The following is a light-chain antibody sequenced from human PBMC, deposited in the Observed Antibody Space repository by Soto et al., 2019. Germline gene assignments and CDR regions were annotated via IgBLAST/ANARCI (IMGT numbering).Light chain of an antibody. J-gene: IGKJ1*01. Sequence: DSQMMQSPATLSASVGERVTITCRASQSISSWLAWYQQKPGKAPKLLIYAASSLESGVPSRFSGSGSGTEFTLTISSLQPDDFATYYCQQYNSLGTFGQGTKVEIK. CDR2: AAS. CDR1: QSISSW. V-gene: IGKV1-5*01. CDR3: QQYNSLGT.